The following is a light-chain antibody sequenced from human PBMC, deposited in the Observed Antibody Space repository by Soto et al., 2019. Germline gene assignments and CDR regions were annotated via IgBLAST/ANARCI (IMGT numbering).Light chain of an antibody. Sequence: QSVLTQPPSASASLGASFTLTCTLTSGYRDSKVDWYPQRPGKGPRFVMRVGTGGIVGSKGDGIPDRFSVLGSGLNRYLTIKNIQEEDESDYHCGADHGSGSNFVYVFGTGTKLTVL. V-gene: IGLV9-49*01. CDR1: SGYRDSK. CDR3: GADHGSGSNFVYV. J-gene: IGLJ1*01. CDR2: VGTGGIVG.